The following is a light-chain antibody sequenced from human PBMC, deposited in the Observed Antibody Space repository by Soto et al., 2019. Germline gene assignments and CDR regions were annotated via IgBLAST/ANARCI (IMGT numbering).Light chain of an antibody. CDR3: QQYKDFPT. V-gene: IGKV1-5*03. Sequence: DIQMTQSHSTLSASVGDRVTITCRASQSISTSLAWYQQKPGTAPKLLIYKASNLKSGVPSRFSGSGSGTEFTLTISSLQPDDFATYYCQQYKDFPTFGQGTKVEIK. J-gene: IGKJ1*01. CDR2: KAS. CDR1: QSISTS.